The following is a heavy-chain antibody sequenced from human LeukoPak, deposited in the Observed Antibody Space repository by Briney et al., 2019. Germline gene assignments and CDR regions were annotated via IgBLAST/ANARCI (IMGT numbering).Heavy chain of an antibody. J-gene: IGHJ4*02. CDR1: GYSISSGYY. Sequence: SETLSLTCAVSGYSISSGYYWGWIRQPQGKGLEWIGSIYHSGRTYYNPSLKSGVTISVDTSKNQFSLKLSSVTAADTAVYYCARLGSGSYSPAHYWGQGTLVTVSS. V-gene: IGHV4-38-2*01. CDR3: ARLGSGSYSPAHY. CDR2: IYHSGRT. D-gene: IGHD1-26*01.